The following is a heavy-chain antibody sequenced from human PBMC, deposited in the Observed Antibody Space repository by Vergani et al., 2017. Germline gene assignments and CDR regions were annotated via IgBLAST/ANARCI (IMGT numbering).Heavy chain of an antibody. V-gene: IGHV4-61*02. J-gene: IGHJ4*02. CDR1: GVPISNGSYY. D-gene: IGHD6-6*01. CDR2: IYTCGST. CDR3: ARGVCSSAYYFDY. Sequence: QVQLHESGPGLVKPSQTLSLPFTVFGVPISNGSYYWGSIGQPAGKGLEWIGRIYTCGSTNYNPSLKSRVTMSVDTSKNQFSLKLSSVTAADTPVYYCARGVCSSAYYFDYWGQGTLVTVSS.